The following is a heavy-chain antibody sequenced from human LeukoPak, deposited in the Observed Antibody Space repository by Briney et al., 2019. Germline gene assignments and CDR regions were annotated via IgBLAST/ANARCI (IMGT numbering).Heavy chain of an antibody. CDR2: ISSSGSII. J-gene: IGHJ1*01. Sequence: PGGSLRLSCAASGFTFSSYEMNWVRQAPGKGLEFISYISSSGSIIYYADSVKGRFTISRDNAKNSLYLQMNSLRGEDTAVYYCTQAMNYDSSAYWHQHWGQGTLVTVSS. D-gene: IGHD3-22*01. V-gene: IGHV3-48*03. CDR1: GFTFSSYE. CDR3: TQAMNYDSSAYWHQH.